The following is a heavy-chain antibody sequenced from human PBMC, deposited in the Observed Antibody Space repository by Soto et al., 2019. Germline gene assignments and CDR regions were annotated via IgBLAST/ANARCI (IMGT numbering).Heavy chain of an antibody. D-gene: IGHD1-26*01. V-gene: IGHV3-9*02. CDR1: GFTSDDYA. J-gene: IGHJ4*02. CDR2: ISWNSGSI. Sequence: EVQLVESGGGLVQPGRSLRLSCGASGFTSDDYAMHWVRQAPGKGLEWVSGISWNSGSIAYADSVKGRFAISRDNAKNSLYLQMNSLTPEDTALYYCAKDFSDIWDHRRDFDYWGQGTLVTVSS. CDR3: AKDFSDIWDHRRDFDY.